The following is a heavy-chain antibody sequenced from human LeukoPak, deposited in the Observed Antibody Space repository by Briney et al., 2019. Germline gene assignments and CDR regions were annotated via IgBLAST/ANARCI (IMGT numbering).Heavy chain of an antibody. CDR3: ARDPHGLDNWNDGGAFDY. J-gene: IGHJ4*02. V-gene: IGHV1-69*04. Sequence: GASVKVSCKASGGTFISYAISWVRQAPGQGREWMGRIIPIFGIANYAQKFQGRVTITADKSTSTAYMELSSLRSEDTAVYYCARDPHGLDNWNDGGAFDYWGQGTLVTVSS. CDR2: IIPIFGIA. D-gene: IGHD1-1*01. CDR1: GGTFISYA.